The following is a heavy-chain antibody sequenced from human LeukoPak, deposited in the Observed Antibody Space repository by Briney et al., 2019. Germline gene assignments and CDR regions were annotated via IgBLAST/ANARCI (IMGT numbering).Heavy chain of an antibody. CDR3: ARTTVTTGPYWYFDL. CDR1: GFTFSRYD. V-gene: IGHV3-13*01. D-gene: IGHD4-17*01. Sequence: GGSLRLSCAASGFTFSRYDMHWVRQAAGKGLEWVSAITIAGVTYYPGSVKGRFTISRENAKNSLYLQMNSLRAGDTAVYYCARTTVTTGPYWYFDLWGRGTLVTVSS. CDR2: ITIAGVT. J-gene: IGHJ2*01.